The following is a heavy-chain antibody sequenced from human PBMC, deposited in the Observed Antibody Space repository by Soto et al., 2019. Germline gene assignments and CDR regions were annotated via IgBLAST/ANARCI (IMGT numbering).Heavy chain of an antibody. CDR1: GGSISSSSYY. Sequence: QLQLQESGPGLVKPSETLSLTCTVSGGSISSSSYYWGWIRQPPGKGPEWIGSIYYSGSTCYNQSPRRRPTISVNTPNYHFSLQLSSVTAADTAGYYCARRASSSWYGYWAQGTLVTVSS. CDR3: ARRASSSWYGY. V-gene: IGHV4-39*02. CDR2: IYYSGST. D-gene: IGHD6-13*01. J-gene: IGHJ4*02.